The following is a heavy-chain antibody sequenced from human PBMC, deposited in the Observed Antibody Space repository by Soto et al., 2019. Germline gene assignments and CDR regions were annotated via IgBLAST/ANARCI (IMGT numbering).Heavy chain of an antibody. Sequence: EVQLVDSGGGLVQPGRSLRLSCAASGFTFDIYAMHWVRQAPGKGLEWVASISWNSGTRGYADSVKGRFTISRDNAKYSLYLQMDSLRTEDTAFYYCAKELGGYSYGYELDHWGQGTLVAVSS. CDR2: ISWNSGTR. CDR3: AKELGGYSYGYELDH. CDR1: GFTFDIYA. D-gene: IGHD5-18*01. V-gene: IGHV3-9*01. J-gene: IGHJ4*02.